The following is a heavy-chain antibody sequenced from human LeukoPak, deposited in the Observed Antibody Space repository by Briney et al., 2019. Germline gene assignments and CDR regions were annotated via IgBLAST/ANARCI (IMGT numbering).Heavy chain of an antibody. J-gene: IGHJ4*02. D-gene: IGHD3-22*01. V-gene: IGHV3-33*08. CDR1: GFTFSSYA. CDR3: ARDQYYYDSTLDY. Sequence: PGGSLRLSCAASGFTFSSYAMSWVRQAPGKGLEWVAVIWYDGSNKYYADSVKGRFTISRDNSKNTLYLQMNSLRAEDTAVYYCARDQYYYDSTLDYWGQGTLVTVSS. CDR2: IWYDGSNK.